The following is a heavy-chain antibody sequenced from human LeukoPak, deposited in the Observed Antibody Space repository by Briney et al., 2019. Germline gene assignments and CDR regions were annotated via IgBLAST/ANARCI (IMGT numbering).Heavy chain of an antibody. D-gene: IGHD3-9*01. J-gene: IGHJ4*02. CDR2: IYYSGST. CDR1: GGSISSYY. V-gene: IGHV4-59*08. CDR3: ARHIDPYDILTGYRLGEYYFDY. Sequence: SETLSLTCTVSGGSISSYYWSWIRQPPGKGLEWIGYIYYSGSTNYNPSLKSRVTISVDTSKNQFSLKLSSVTAADTAVYYCARHIDPYDILTGYRLGEYYFDYWGQGTLVTVSS.